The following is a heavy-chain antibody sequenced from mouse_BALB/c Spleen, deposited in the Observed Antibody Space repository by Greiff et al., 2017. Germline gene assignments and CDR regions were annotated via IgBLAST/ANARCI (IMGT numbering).Heavy chain of an antibody. J-gene: IGHJ3*01. CDR1: GFTFSSYA. Sequence: EVQGVESGGGLVKPGGSLKLSCAASGFTFSSYAMSWVRQTPEKRLEWVASISSGGSTYYPDSVKGRFTISRDNARNILYLQMSSLRSEDTAMYYCARSLLTIGTFAYWGQGTLVTVSA. CDR3: ARSLLTIGTFAY. D-gene: IGHD2-14*01. CDR2: ISSGGST. V-gene: IGHV5-6-5*01.